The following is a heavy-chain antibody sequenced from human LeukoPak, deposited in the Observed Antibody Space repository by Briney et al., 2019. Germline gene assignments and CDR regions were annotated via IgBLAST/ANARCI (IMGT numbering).Heavy chain of an antibody. J-gene: IGHJ4*02. Sequence: GGSLRLSCAASGFTFDDYGMSWVRQVPGKGLEWVSGISWNGGSIGYADSVKGRFTISRDNSKNTLYLQMNSLRAEDTAVYYCARRAGAYSHPYDYWGQGTLVTVSS. CDR1: GFTFDDYG. D-gene: IGHD4/OR15-4a*01. CDR2: ISWNGGSI. V-gene: IGHV3-20*04. CDR3: ARRAGAYSHPYDY.